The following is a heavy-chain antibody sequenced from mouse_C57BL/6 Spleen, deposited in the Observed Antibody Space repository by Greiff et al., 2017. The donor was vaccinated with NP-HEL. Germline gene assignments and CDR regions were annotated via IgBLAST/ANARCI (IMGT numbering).Heavy chain of an antibody. CDR2: IYPRDGST. D-gene: IGHD1-1*01. Sequence: QVQLKQSGPELVKPGASVKLSCKASGYTFTSYDINWVKQRPGQGLEWIGWIYPRDGSTKYNEKFKGKATLTVDTSSSTAYMELHSLTSEDSAVYFCARWDYGAPLDAMDYWGQGTSVTVSS. CDR1: GYTFTSYD. CDR3: ARWDYGAPLDAMDY. J-gene: IGHJ4*01. V-gene: IGHV1-85*01.